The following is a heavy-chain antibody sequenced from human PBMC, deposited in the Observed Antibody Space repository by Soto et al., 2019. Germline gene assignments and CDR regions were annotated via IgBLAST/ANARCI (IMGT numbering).Heavy chain of an antibody. V-gene: IGHV1-69*13. Sequence: SVKVSCKASGGTFSSYAISWVRQAPGQGLEWMGGIIPIFGTANYAQKFQGRVTITADESTSTAYMELSSLRSEDTAVYYCARDCSGGSCPVHDAFDIWGQGTMVTVSS. J-gene: IGHJ3*02. CDR3: ARDCSGGSCPVHDAFDI. CDR1: GGTFSSYA. D-gene: IGHD2-15*01. CDR2: IIPIFGTA.